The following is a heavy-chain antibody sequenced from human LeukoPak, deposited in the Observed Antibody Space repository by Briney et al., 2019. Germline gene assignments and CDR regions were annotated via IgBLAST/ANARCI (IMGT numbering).Heavy chain of an antibody. CDR1: GGFISSYY. Sequence: PSETLSLTCTVSGGFISSYYWSWHRQPPGKGLEWIGYIYTSGSTNYSPSLKSRVTISVDTSKNQFSLKLSSVTAADTAVYYCARRSWRDGYNSAFDYWGQGTLVTVSS. CDR3: ARRSWRDGYNSAFDY. D-gene: IGHD5-24*01. CDR2: IYTSGST. V-gene: IGHV4-4*09. J-gene: IGHJ4*02.